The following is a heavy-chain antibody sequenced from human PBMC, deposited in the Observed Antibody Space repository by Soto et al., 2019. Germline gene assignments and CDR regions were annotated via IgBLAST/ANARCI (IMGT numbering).Heavy chain of an antibody. V-gene: IGHV4-34*01. CDR3: ARAERYYDFWSGRRAQGRFDP. CDR2: INHSGST. Sequence: SETLSLTCAVYGGSFSGYYWSWVRQPPGKGLEWIGEINHSGSTDYNPSLKSRVTISVDTSKNQFSLKLSSVTAADTAVYYCARAERYYDFWSGRRAQGRFDPWGQGTLVTVSS. J-gene: IGHJ5*02. CDR1: GGSFSGYY. D-gene: IGHD3-3*01.